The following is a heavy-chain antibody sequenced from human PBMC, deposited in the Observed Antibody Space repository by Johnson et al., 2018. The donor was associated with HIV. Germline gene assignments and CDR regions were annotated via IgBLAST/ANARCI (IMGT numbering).Heavy chain of an antibody. Sequence: QVQLVESGGGVVQPGGSLRLSCAASGFTFDDYTMHWVRQAPGKGLEWVAVISYDGSNKYYADSVKGRFTISRDNSKNTMFLQMNSLRLEDTAVYYCTRTRLNSGTYWGNYDFDVWGQGTMVTVSS. J-gene: IGHJ3*01. CDR1: GFTFDDYT. D-gene: IGHD1-26*01. V-gene: IGHV3-30-3*01. CDR2: ISYDGSNK. CDR3: TRTRLNSGTYWGNYDFDV.